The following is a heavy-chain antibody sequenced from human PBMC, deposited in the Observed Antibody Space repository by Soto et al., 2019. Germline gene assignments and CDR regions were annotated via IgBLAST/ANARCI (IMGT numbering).Heavy chain of an antibody. J-gene: IGHJ5*02. Sequence: PSQTLSLTCAISGDSVSSNSAAWNWIRQSPSRGLEWLGRTYYRSKWYNDYAVSVKSRITISPDTSKNQFSLQLNSVTPEDTAVYYCAGDGYCIGTYCYSFSWFDPWGQGTLVTVSS. CDR3: AGDGYCIGTYCYSFSWFDP. V-gene: IGHV6-1*01. D-gene: IGHD2-2*03. CDR2: TYYRSKWYN. CDR1: GDSVSSNSAA.